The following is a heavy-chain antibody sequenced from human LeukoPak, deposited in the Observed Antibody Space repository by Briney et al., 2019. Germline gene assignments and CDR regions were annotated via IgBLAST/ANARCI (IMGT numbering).Heavy chain of an antibody. CDR3: ARVIYYDSSGYDDAFDI. D-gene: IGHD3-22*01. CDR1: GYTFTNYY. V-gene: IGHV1-46*01. Sequence: ASVKVSCKASGYTFTNYYMHWVRQAPGQGLEWMGIINPSGGSTSYAQKFQGRVTMTRDTSTSTVYMELSSLRSEDTAVYYCARVIYYDSSGYDDAFDIWGQGTMVTVSS. J-gene: IGHJ3*02. CDR2: INPSGGST.